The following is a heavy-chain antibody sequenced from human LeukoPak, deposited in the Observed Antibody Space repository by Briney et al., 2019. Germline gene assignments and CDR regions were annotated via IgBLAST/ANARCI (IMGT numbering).Heavy chain of an antibody. J-gene: IGHJ4*02. CDR1: GGSFSGYY. Sequence: SETLSLTCAVYGGSFSGYYWSWIRQPPGKGLEWIGEINHSGSTNYNPSLKSRVTISVDTSKNQFSLKLSSVTAADTAVYYCARETGYSGYDTDYWGQGTLVTVSS. CDR3: ARETGYSGYDTDY. D-gene: IGHD5-12*01. CDR2: INHSGST. V-gene: IGHV4-34*01.